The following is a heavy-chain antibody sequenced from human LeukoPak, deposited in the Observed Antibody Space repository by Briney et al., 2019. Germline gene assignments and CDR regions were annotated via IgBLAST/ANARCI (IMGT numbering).Heavy chain of an antibody. Sequence: GGSLRLSCAASGFTFSSYAMGWVRQAPGKGLEGVAAISGSGGSTYYADSVKGRFTISRDNSKSTLYLQMNSLRAEDTAVYYCAKASIVGALDYWGQGTLVTVSS. V-gene: IGHV3-23*01. J-gene: IGHJ4*02. D-gene: IGHD1-26*01. CDR3: AKASIVGALDY. CDR2: ISGSGGST. CDR1: GFTFSSYA.